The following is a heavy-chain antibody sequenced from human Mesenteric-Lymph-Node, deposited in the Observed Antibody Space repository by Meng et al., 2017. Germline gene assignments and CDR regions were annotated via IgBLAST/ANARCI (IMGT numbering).Heavy chain of an antibody. D-gene: IGHD5-24*01. J-gene: IGHJ4*02. CDR1: GFTFSDYY. Sequence: GESLKISCAASGFTFSDYYMSWIRQAPGKGLEWVANINKDGGEKYYVDSVEGRFTISRDNAENSVYLQMNSLRVVDTAIYYCARDSNYFYVDYWGQGTLVTVSS. CDR3: ARDSNYFYVDY. CDR2: INKDGGEK. V-gene: IGHV3-7*01.